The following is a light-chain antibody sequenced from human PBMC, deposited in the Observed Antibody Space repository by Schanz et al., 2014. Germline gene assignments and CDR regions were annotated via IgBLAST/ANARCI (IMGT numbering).Light chain of an antibody. Sequence: EIVLTQSPATLSLSPGERVTLSCRASQSVGRYLAWYQQKPGQAPRLLIYGASSRATGIPDRFSGSGSGTDFTLTISSLQPEDFATYYCQQLNSHPPTFGPGTKVDFK. CDR3: QQLNSHPPT. CDR1: QSVGRY. CDR2: GAS. J-gene: IGKJ3*01. V-gene: IGKV3-11*01.